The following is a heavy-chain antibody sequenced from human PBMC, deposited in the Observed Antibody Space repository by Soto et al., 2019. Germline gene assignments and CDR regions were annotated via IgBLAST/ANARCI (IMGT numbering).Heavy chain of an antibody. Sequence: VVSLRLSCAASGFTFSSYSMTWVRQAPGEGLEWVSVISGSGGSSYYAASVKGRFTISRDNSKNTLFLQMNGLRAEDTAVYYCAKVTKRAAAGRYEYYKYGMDVWGQGTTVTVSS. CDR2: ISGSGGSS. J-gene: IGHJ6*02. D-gene: IGHD6-13*01. V-gene: IGHV3-23*01. CDR3: AKVTKRAAAGRYEYYKYGMDV. CDR1: GFTFSSYS.